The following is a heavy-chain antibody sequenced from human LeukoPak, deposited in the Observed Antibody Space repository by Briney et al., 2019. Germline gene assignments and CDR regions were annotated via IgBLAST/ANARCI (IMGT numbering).Heavy chain of an antibody. CDR3: ARGSNNYYYYMDV. V-gene: IGHV3-7*01. CDR1: GGSISSSSYY. CDR2: IEQDGSEK. J-gene: IGHJ6*03. Sequence: ETLSLTCTVSGGSISSSSYYWGWIRQPPGKGLEWVANIEQDGSEKYYVDSVKGRFTISRDNAKNSLYLQMNSLRAEDTSVYYCARGSNNYYYYMDVWGKGTTVTVSS. D-gene: IGHD4/OR15-4a*01.